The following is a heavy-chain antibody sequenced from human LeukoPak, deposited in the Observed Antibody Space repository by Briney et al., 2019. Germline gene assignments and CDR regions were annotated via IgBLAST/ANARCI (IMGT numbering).Heavy chain of an antibody. CDR1: GFTFSSYG. V-gene: IGHV3-33*06. D-gene: IGHD6-13*01. CDR2: IWYDGSNK. J-gene: IGHJ4*02. Sequence: GGSLRLSCAASGFTFSSYGMHWVRQAPGKGLEWVAVIWYDGSNKYYADSVKGRFTISRDNSKNTLYLQMNSLRAEDTAVYYCAKLPGIAAHDVAFDYWGQGTLVTVSS. CDR3: AKLPGIAAHDVAFDY.